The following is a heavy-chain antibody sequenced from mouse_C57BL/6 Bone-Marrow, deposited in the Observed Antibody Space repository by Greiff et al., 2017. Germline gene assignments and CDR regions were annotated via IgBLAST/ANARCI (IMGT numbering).Heavy chain of an antibody. CDR2: IRNKAKGYTT. Sequence: EVKLMESGGGLVQPGGSLSLSCAASGFTFTDYYMSWVRQPPGKALEWLGFIRNKAKGYTTEYSASVKGRFTISRDNSQSILYLQMNALRADDSATYSCGRCYYGSSSWYFDVWGTGTTVTVSS. D-gene: IGHD1-1*01. J-gene: IGHJ1*03. CDR3: GRCYYGSSSWYFDV. CDR1: GFTFTDYY. V-gene: IGHV7-3*01.